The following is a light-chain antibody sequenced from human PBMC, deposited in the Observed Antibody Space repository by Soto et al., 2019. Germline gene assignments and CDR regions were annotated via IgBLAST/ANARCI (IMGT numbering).Light chain of an antibody. J-gene: IGKJ2*02. CDR3: KQALQTRT. CDR1: QSLLHSNGYNY. CDR2: LGS. V-gene: IGKV2-28*01. Sequence: DIVMTQSPLSLPVTPGEPASISCRSSQSLLHSNGYNYLDWYLQKPGQSPQLLIYLGSNRASGVPDRFSGSGSGTDFTLKIIRVEAEDVGVYYCKQALQTRTFGQGTKLEIK.